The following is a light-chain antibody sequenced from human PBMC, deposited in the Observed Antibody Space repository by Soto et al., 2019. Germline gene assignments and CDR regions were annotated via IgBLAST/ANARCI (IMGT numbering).Light chain of an antibody. CDR3: QQYSDYSS. Sequence: IRMTHSPSSLSASTGDRVTITCRASQGISSYLAWYQQKPGKAPQLLISDASSLQSGVPSRFSGSGSGTEFTLTISSLRPEDFATYYCQQYSDYSSFGHGTKVDIK. J-gene: IGKJ1*01. V-gene: IGKV1-8*01. CDR2: DAS. CDR1: QGISSY.